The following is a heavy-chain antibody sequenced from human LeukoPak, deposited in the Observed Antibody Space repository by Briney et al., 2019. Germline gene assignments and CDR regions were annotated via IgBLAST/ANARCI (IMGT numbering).Heavy chain of an antibody. D-gene: IGHD3-9*01. J-gene: IGHJ4*02. CDR1: GFTFSNYG. CDR2: IRYDGSNK. V-gene: IGHV3-30*02. CDR3: AKDRIRYFDWLDVSGFDY. Sequence: GGSLRLSCAASGFTFSNYGMHWVRQAPGKGLEWVAFIRYDGSNKYYADSVKGRFTISRDNSKNTLYLQMNSLRAEDTAVYYCAKDRIRYFDWLDVSGFDYWGQGTLVTVSS.